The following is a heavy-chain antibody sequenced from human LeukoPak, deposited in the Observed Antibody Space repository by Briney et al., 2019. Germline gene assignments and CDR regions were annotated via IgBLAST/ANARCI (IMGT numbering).Heavy chain of an antibody. Sequence: PSETLSLTCNVSGYSVTSGHYWGWIRQPPGKGLEWIATFYHSENTNYNPSLKSRFTMSLDTSKNQFSLRLTSVTAADTAVYFCVWTFHDILTASYHLEYWGQGTLVTVSS. CDR1: GYSVTSGHY. CDR3: VWTFHDILTASYHLEY. V-gene: IGHV4-38-2*02. J-gene: IGHJ4*02. D-gene: IGHD3-9*01. CDR2: FYHSENT.